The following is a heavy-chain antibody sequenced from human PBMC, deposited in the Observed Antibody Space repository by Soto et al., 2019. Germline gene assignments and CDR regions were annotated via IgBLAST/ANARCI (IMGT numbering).Heavy chain of an antibody. Sequence: EVQLVESGGGVVQPGGSLRLSCAASGFSFNTWMHWVRQAPGKGLVWLSRINSAGSSTTYADSVEGRFFVSRDNAKNTLYLQITSLTADDTAVYYCTRGASGYGNFDYWGQGGLLTVSS. CDR2: INSAGSST. V-gene: IGHV3-74*01. CDR3: TRGASGYGNFDY. D-gene: IGHD5-12*01. CDR1: GFSFNTW. J-gene: IGHJ4*02.